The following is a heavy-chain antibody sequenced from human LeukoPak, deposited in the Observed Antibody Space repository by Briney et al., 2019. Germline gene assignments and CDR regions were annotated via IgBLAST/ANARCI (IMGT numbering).Heavy chain of an antibody. Sequence: GGSLRLSCAASGFPFSTYWMTWLREAPGKGREWVANIKQEGSEKYYVDSVKGRFTISRDNAKNSLYLQMNSLRAEDTAVYYCAGGQTYYYDTSGHYPLDYWGRGTLVTVSS. D-gene: IGHD3-22*01. V-gene: IGHV3-7*01. CDR2: IKQEGSEK. CDR1: GFPFSTYW. J-gene: IGHJ4*02. CDR3: AGGQTYYYDTSGHYPLDY.